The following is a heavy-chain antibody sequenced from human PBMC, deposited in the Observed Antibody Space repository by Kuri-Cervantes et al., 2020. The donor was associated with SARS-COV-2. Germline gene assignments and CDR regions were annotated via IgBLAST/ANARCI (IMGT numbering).Heavy chain of an antibody. J-gene: IGHJ6*03. CDR3: ARDAIIRRDDYIWGSYGYYYYYMDV. CDR2: TSSSSSTI. Sequence: GESLKISCAASGFTFSSYSMNWVRQAPGKGLEWVSYTSSSSSTIYYADSVKGRFTISRDNAKNSLYLQMNSLRDEDTAVYYCARDAIIRRDDYIWGSYGYYYYYMDVWGKGTTVTVSS. V-gene: IGHV3-48*02. D-gene: IGHD3-16*01. CDR1: GFTFSSYS.